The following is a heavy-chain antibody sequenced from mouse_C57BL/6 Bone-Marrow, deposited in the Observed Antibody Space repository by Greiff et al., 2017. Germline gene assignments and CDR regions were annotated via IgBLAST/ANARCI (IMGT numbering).Heavy chain of an antibody. CDR1: GYTFTSYW. Sequence: QVQLQQSGAELVKPGASVKLSCKASGYTFTSYWMQWVKQRPGQGLEWIGEIDPSDSYTNYNQKFKGKATLTVDTSSSTAYMQLSSLTSEDSAVYYCARDGNWAYWYFEVWGTGTTVTVSS. CDR3: ARDGNWAYWYFEV. D-gene: IGHD2-1*01. V-gene: IGHV1-50*01. J-gene: IGHJ1*03. CDR2: IDPSDSYT.